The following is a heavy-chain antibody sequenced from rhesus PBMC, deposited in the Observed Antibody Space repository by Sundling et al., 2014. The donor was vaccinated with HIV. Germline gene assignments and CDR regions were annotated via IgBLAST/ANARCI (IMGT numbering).Heavy chain of an antibody. V-gene: IGHV4-80*01. J-gene: IGHJ5-1*01. D-gene: IGHD1-26*01. CDR2: ISGSSGST. CDR1: GASISLYW. CDR3: ARVPGNTDV. Sequence: QVQLQESGPGLVKPSETLSLTCTVSGASISLYWWSWTRQPPGKGLEYIGYISGSSGSTYYNPSLKSQVAISIDTSKKQFSLKLSSVTAADTAVYFCARVPGNTDVWGPGVLVTVSS.